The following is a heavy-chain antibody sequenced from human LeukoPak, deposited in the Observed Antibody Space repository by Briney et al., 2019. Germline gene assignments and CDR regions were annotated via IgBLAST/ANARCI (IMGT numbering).Heavy chain of an antibody. J-gene: IGHJ4*02. Sequence: ASVKVSCKASGYTFTGYYMHWVRQAPGQGLEWMGWINPNSGGTNYAQKFQGWVTMTRDTSISTAYMELSSLRSEDTAVYYCARRYSYGPWSPSDYWGQGTLVTVSS. CDR2: INPNSGGT. CDR3: ARRYSYGPWSPSDY. D-gene: IGHD5-18*01. CDR1: GYTFTGYY. V-gene: IGHV1-2*04.